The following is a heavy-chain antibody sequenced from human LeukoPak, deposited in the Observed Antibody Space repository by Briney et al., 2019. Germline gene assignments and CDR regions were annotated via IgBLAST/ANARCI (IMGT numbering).Heavy chain of an antibody. CDR1: GYTFTSYY. CDR2: ISAYNGNT. Sequence: ASVKVSCKASGYTFTSYYMHWVRQAPGQGLEWMGWISAYNGNTNYAQKLQGRVTMTTDTSTSTAYMELRSLRSDDTAVYYCARTDYYDSSGYLIDYWGQGTLVTVSS. V-gene: IGHV1-18*04. J-gene: IGHJ4*02. D-gene: IGHD3-22*01. CDR3: ARTDYYDSSGYLIDY.